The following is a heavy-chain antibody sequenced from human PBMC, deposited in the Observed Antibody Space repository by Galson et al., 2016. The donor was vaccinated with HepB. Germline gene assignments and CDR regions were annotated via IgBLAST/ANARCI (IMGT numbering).Heavy chain of an antibody. J-gene: IGHJ4*02. CDR3: ARDVQYRFDS. D-gene: IGHD2/OR15-2a*01. CDR1: GYTFITSG. CDR2: ISTYSGNT. Sequence: SVKVSCKASGYTFITSGISWVRQAPGQGLEWMGWISTYSGNTKYAQKFQGGLPLTTDSSTTTAYMELRSLGFDDTALYYCARDVQYRFDSWGQGTLVTVSS. V-gene: IGHV1-18*01.